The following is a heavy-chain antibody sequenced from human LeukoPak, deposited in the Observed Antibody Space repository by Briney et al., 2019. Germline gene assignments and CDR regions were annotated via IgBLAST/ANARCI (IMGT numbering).Heavy chain of an antibody. CDR3: ARVGYCSGGSCYSGHYYYYMDV. CDR2: INWNGGST. Sequence: GGSLRLSCAASGFTFDDYGMSWVRQAPGKGLEWVSGINWNGGSTVYADSVKGRFTISRDNAKNSLYLQMNSLRAEDTALYHCARVGYCSGGSCYSGHYYYYMDVWGKGTTVTISS. J-gene: IGHJ6*03. V-gene: IGHV3-20*01. CDR1: GFTFDDYG. D-gene: IGHD2-15*01.